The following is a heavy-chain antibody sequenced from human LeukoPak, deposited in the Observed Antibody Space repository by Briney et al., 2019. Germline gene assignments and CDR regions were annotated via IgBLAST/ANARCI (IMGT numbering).Heavy chain of an antibody. CDR2: IYYSGST. CDR1: GGSISSSSYY. J-gene: IGHJ4*02. CDR3: ARGRRGSYGDYGY. Sequence: SETLSLTCTVSGGSISSSSYYWGWIRQPPGKGLEWIGSIYYSGSTYYNPSLKSRVTISVDTSKNQFSLKLSSVTAADTAVYYCARGRRGSYGDYGYWGQGTLVTVSS. D-gene: IGHD4-17*01. V-gene: IGHV4-39*07.